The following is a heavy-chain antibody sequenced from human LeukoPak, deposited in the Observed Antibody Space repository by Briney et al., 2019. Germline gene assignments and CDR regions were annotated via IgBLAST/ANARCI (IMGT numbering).Heavy chain of an antibody. D-gene: IGHD2-2*01. CDR2: LSYDGSKE. V-gene: IGHV3-30*04. J-gene: IGHJ4*02. CDR1: GFTFNKYD. Sequence: PGGSLRLSCAASGFTFNKYDMHWVRQAPGKGLDWVTFLSYDGSKEHYADSVKGRFTISRDNSNQTVYLQMNSLKTEDTALYFCARKYTTSYYSIDYWGQGTLVTVSS. CDR3: ARKYTTSYYSIDY.